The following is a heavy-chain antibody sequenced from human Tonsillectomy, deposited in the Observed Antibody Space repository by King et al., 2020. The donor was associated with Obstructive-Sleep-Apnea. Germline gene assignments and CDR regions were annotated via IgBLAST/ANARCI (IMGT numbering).Heavy chain of an antibody. CDR3: ARDVAWELPHFDY. J-gene: IGHJ4*02. CDR1: GFTFSSYS. V-gene: IGHV3-48*04. CDR2: ISSSSSTI. Sequence: VQLVESGGGLVQPGGSLRLSCAASGFTFSSYSMNWVRQAPGKGLEWVSYISSSSSTIYYADSVKGRFTISRDNAKNSLYLQMNSLRAEDTAVYYCARDVAWELPHFDYWGQGPLVTVSS. D-gene: IGHD1-26*01.